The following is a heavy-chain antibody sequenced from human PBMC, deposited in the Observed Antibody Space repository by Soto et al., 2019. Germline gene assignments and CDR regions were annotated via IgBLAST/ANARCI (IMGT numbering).Heavy chain of an antibody. CDR1: GFTFSSYA. Sequence: GSLRLSSAASGFTFSSYAMSWVRQAPGKGLECVSAISGSGGSTYYADSVKGRFTISRDNSKNTLYLQMNSLRAEDTAVYYCARGRSDNSNSYDAFDIWGQGTMVTVSS. CDR3: ARGRSDNSNSYDAFDI. V-gene: IGHV3-23*01. D-gene: IGHD1-20*01. J-gene: IGHJ3*02. CDR2: ISGSGGST.